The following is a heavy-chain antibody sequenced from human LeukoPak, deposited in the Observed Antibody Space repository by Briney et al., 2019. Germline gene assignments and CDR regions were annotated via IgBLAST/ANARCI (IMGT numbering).Heavy chain of an antibody. Sequence: PGGSLRLSCAASGFTFSTYTMYWVRHPPGKRLEWVSIIGNNGGGIHYADSVRGRFAISRDNSKNALYLQMNSLRVEDTAVYYCAIDPNWGTHSWGQGVLVTVSS. CDR2: IGNNGGGI. CDR1: GFTFSTYT. CDR3: AIDPNWGTHS. J-gene: IGHJ4*02. D-gene: IGHD7-27*01. V-gene: IGHV3-23*01.